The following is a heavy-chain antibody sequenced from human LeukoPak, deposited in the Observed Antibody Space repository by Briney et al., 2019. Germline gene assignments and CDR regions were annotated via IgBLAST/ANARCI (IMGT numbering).Heavy chain of an antibody. V-gene: IGHV4-34*01. J-gene: IGHJ4*02. D-gene: IGHD3-22*01. CDR3: ASYDSSGYYSVDY. CDR2: INHSGST. Sequence: SETLSLTCAVYGGSFSGYYWSWIRQPPGKGLEWIGEINHSGSTNYNPSLKSRVTISVDTSKNQFSLKLSSVTAADTAVYYCASYDSSGYYSVDYWGQGTLVTVSS. CDR1: GGSFSGYY.